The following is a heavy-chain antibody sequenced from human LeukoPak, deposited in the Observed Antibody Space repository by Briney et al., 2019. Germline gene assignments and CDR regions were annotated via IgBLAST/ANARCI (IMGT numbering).Heavy chain of an antibody. Sequence: GGSLRLSCAASGFRFSSYDIHWVCQAPGKGLEWVTFIESDGTKEYYADSVKGRFTISRDNSKNTMYVQMNTLRAEDTAVYYCAKEGSGWYYLDYWGQGTVVTVSS. J-gene: IGHJ4*02. V-gene: IGHV3-30*02. D-gene: IGHD6-19*01. CDR1: GFRFSSYD. CDR3: AKEGSGWYYLDY. CDR2: IESDGTKE.